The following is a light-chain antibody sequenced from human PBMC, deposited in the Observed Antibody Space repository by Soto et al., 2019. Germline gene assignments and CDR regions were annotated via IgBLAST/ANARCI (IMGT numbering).Light chain of an antibody. CDR2: ATS. V-gene: IGLV7-46*01. Sequence: QAVVTQEPSLTVSPGDTVTLTCGSSTGAVTSGHLASWFQQKPGQAPMTLIYATSNTHSWTPARFSGSLLGGKAALTLSGAQPEDEAEYYCLLTYPGVRVFGTGNKVTVL. CDR1: TGAVTSGHL. CDR3: LLTYPGVRV. J-gene: IGLJ1*01.